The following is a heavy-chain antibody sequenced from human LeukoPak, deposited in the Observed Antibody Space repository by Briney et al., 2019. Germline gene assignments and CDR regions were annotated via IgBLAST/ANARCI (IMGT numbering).Heavy chain of an antibody. CDR3: ARPLTVVTHTTDY. D-gene: IGHD2-21*02. CDR1: GFTFSSYA. J-gene: IGHJ4*02. Sequence: PGGSLRLSCAASGFTFSSYAVHWVRQAPGEGLEWVAVISYDGSNKYYADSVKGRFTISRDNSKNTLYLQMNSLRAEDTAVYYCARPLTVVTHTTDYWGQGTLVTVSS. CDR2: ISYDGSNK. V-gene: IGHV3-30-3*01.